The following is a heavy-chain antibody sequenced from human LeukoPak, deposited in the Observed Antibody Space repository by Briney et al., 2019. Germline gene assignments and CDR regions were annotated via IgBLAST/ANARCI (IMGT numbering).Heavy chain of an antibody. Sequence: GSLRLSCAASGFTFSSYGMHWVRQAPGKGLEWVAVISYDGSNKYYADSVKGRFTISRDNSKNTLYLQMNSLRAEDTAVYYCAKDIEDRQWLAPGFDYWGQGTLVTVSS. D-gene: IGHD6-19*01. CDR3: AKDIEDRQWLAPGFDY. CDR1: GFTFSSYG. V-gene: IGHV3-30*18. CDR2: ISYDGSNK. J-gene: IGHJ4*02.